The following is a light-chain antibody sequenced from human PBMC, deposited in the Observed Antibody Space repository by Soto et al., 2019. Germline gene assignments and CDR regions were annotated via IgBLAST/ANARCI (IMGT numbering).Light chain of an antibody. J-gene: IGKJ1*01. CDR3: QQYDSPLWT. Sequence: ENVLTQSPGTLSLSPGERATLSCRASQSVGSSYLAWYQQKPGQAPRLLIYSTSTRATGIPDRFSGSGSGTDFTLTIRRLEPEDFAVYYCQQYDSPLWTFGQGTTLEIK. CDR2: STS. V-gene: IGKV3-20*01. CDR1: QSVGSSY.